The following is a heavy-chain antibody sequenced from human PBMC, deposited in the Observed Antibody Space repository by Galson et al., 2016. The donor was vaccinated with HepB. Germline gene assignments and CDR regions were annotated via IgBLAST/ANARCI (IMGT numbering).Heavy chain of an antibody. V-gene: IGHV4-38-2*01. CDR3: ARQIVVVVAATRGVDWFDP. J-gene: IGHJ5*02. Sequence: ETLSLTCAVSGYSISSGYYWGWIRQSPGKGLEWIGSIYYSGSTYYNPSLKSRVTMSVDTSKNQFSLKLNSVTAADTAVYYCARQIVVVVAATRGVDWFDPWGQGTLVTVSS. CDR1: GYSISSGYY. CDR2: IYYSGST. D-gene: IGHD2-15*01.